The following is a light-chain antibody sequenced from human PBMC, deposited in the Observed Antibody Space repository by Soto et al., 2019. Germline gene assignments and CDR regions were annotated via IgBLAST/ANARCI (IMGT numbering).Light chain of an antibody. Sequence: IQLTQSASSLSASVGDRVTITCRASQAISSHLAWYQQKPGKAPKLLVYVASTLQSGVPSRFSGSGYGTEFTLTISSLQSDDFATYYCQQYNSYSWTFGQGTKVDIK. J-gene: IGKJ1*01. CDR2: VAS. CDR3: QQYNSYSWT. V-gene: IGKV1-9*01. CDR1: QAISSH.